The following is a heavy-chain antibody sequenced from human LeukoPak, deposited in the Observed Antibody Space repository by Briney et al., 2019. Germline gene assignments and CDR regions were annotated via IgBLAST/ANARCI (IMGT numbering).Heavy chain of an antibody. D-gene: IGHD2-2*01. Sequence: ASVKVSCKASGYTFTGYYMHWVRQAPGQGLEWMGWINPNSGGTNYAQKFQGRVTMTRDTSISTAYMELSRLRSDDTAVYYCARSGGYCSSTSCSRFDYWGQGTLVTVSS. CDR3: ARSGGYCSSTSCSRFDY. J-gene: IGHJ4*02. CDR2: INPNSGGT. V-gene: IGHV1-2*02. CDR1: GYTFTGYY.